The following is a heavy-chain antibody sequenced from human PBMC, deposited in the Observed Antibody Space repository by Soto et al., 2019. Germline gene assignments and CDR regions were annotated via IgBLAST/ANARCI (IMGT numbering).Heavy chain of an antibody. CDR3: ARFSYHYDGSGYYLSSFAS. V-gene: IGHV3-21*01. CDR2: ISGSSSYI. D-gene: IGHD3-22*01. Sequence: GGSLRLSCAASGFTFSSYSMNWVRQAPGKGLEWVSSISGSSSYIYYADSVKGRFTISRDNAKNSLYLQMNSLRAQDTAVYYYARFSYHYDGSGYYLSSFASGGQGTLVTVSP. J-gene: IGHJ4*02. CDR1: GFTFSSYS.